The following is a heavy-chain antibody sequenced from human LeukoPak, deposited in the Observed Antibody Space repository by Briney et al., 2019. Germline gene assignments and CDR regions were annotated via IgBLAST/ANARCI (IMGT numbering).Heavy chain of an antibody. V-gene: IGHV3-23*01. CDR3: AKGKVPGLTNYYYGMDV. J-gene: IGHJ6*02. CDR2: ISVSGGST. Sequence: GGSLRLSCAASGFTFSSYAVTWVRQARGKGLEWVSAISVSGGSTYYSDSVKGRFTISRDNSKNTLSLQMNSLRVEDTAVYYCAKGKVPGLTNYYYGMDVWGQGTTVTVSS. CDR1: GFTFSSYA. D-gene: IGHD1-1*01.